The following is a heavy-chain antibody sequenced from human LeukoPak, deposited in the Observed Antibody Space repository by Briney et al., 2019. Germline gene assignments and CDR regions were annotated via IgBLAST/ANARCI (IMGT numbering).Heavy chain of an antibody. D-gene: IGHD3-10*01. V-gene: IGHV1-46*01. Sequence: INPSGGSTSYAQKFQGRVTMTRDMSTSTVYMELSSLRSEDTAVYYCARESSGSYRLIDYWGQGTLVXV. CDR2: INPSGGST. J-gene: IGHJ4*02. CDR3: ARESSGSYRLIDY.